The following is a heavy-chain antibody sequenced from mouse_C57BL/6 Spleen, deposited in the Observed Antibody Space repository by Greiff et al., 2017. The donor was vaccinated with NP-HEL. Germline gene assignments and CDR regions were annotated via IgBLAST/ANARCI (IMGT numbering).Heavy chain of an antibody. D-gene: IGHD2-4*01. CDR2: IDPSDSET. V-gene: IGHV1-52*01. CDR1: GYTFTSYW. J-gene: IGHJ4*01. CDR3: ARSYDYDAYAMDY. Sequence: QVQLQQSGAELVRPGSSVKLSCKASGYTFTSYWMHWVKQRPIQGLEWIGNIDPSDSETHYNQKFKDKATLTVDKSSSTAYMQLSSLTSEDSAVYYCARSYDYDAYAMDYWGQRTSVTVSS.